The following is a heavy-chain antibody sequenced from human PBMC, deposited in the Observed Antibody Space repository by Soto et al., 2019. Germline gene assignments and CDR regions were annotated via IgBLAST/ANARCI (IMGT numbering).Heavy chain of an antibody. V-gene: IGHV1-8*01. CDR1: GYTFTSYD. J-gene: IGHJ4*02. CDR2: MNPNSGNT. Sequence: ASVKVFCKASGYTFTSYDITWVRQATGQGFEWMGWMNPNSGNTGYAQKFQGRVTMTRDTSITTAYMELSSLRSEDTAVYYCERSPRNWGFDYWGLGTLVTVSS. D-gene: IGHD7-27*01. CDR3: ERSPRNWGFDY.